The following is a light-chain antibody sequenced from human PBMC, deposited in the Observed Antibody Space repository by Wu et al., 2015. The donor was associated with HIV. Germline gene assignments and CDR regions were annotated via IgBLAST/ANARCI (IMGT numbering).Light chain of an antibody. CDR1: QSVTYA. Sequence: ETVLTQSPATLSFSPGERATLSCRASQSVTYALAWYQQKRGQPPRLLIYDASKRAAGIPDRFSGSGSGTDFTLTISRVEPEDFAVYYCQQYSDSPRTFGQGTKVEFK. CDR2: DAS. CDR3: QQYSDSPRT. J-gene: IGKJ1*01. V-gene: IGKV3-11*01.